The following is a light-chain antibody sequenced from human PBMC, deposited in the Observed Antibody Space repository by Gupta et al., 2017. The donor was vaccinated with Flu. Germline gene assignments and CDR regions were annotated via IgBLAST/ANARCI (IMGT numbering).Light chain of an antibody. V-gene: IGKV2-30*01. J-gene: IGKJ1*01. CDR1: DGLADSDGHSY. CDR2: EVS. CDR3: MQGSRWPWA. Sequence: DVVMTQSPLSLPVTLGQPASISCRSSDGLADSDGHSYLHWFQERPGQSPRRLIYEVSHRESGVPDRFSGSGSGTDFTLKISRVEAEDVGVYYCMQGSRWPWAFGQGTKVEIK.